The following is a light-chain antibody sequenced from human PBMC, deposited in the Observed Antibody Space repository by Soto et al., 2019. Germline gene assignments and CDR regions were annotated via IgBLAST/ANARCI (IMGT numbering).Light chain of an antibody. CDR3: QSKRIT. Sequence: EIVLTQSPGTLSLYPGERATLSCRASQSVSSSYLAWYQQKPGQAPRLLIYGASSRATGIPDRFSGSGSGTDFTLTISRLEPEDFAVYYCQSKRITFGQGTRL. CDR1: QSVSSSY. V-gene: IGKV3-20*01. J-gene: IGKJ5*01. CDR2: GAS.